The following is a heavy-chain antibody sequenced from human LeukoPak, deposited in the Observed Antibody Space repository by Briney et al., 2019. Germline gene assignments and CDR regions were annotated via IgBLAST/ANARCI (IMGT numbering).Heavy chain of an antibody. V-gene: IGHV1-2*04. J-gene: IGHJ6*02. CDR1: GYTFTGYY. Sequence: ASVTVSCKASGYTFTGYYMHWVRQAPGQGLEWMGWINPNSGGTNYTQKFQGWVTMTRDTSISTAYMELSRLRSDDTAVYYCARDLERIVVVPAATESYYYYYGMDVWGQETTVTVSS. CDR3: ARDLERIVVVPAATESYYYYYGMDV. D-gene: IGHD2-2*01. CDR2: INPNSGGT.